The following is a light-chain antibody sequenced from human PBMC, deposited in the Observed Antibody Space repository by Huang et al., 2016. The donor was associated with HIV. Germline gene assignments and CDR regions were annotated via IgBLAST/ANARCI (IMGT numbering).Light chain of an antibody. CDR3: QQYDSLPRT. CDR2: DAA. Sequence: DIQMTQSPSSLSASIVDRVTITCRASRHIYSYLNWYQHRPGKAPKRLIYDAAKLEVGVPSMFSGSGSGRNFTLIISSLQPEDFATYYCQQYDSLPRTFGPGTKV. CDR1: RHIYSY. V-gene: IGKV1-33*01. J-gene: IGKJ3*01.